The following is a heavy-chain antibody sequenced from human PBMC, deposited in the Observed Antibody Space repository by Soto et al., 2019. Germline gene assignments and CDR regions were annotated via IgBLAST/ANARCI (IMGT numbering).Heavy chain of an antibody. D-gene: IGHD3-16*01. J-gene: IGHJ4*02. CDR1: GFTFSSYG. CDR3: ARDLSFGSLDFDY. V-gene: IGHV3-33*01. CDR2: FWADGRSN. Sequence: GGSLRLSCAASGFTFSSYGMHWVRQAPGKGLEWVADFWADGRSNYYADSVRGRFTISRDNSKNTVFLQMNSLRAEDTAVYYCARDLSFGSLDFDYWGRGTLVTVSS.